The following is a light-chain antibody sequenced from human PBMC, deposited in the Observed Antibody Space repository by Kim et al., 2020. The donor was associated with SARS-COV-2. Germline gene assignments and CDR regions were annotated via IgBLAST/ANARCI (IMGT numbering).Light chain of an antibody. V-gene: IGKV1-39*01. Sequence: DIEMTQSPSALSASVGDRVTITCRATQSVSINLNWYQQRPGKAPRLLIYGASTLQSGVPSRFSGSGSGTGFTLTISSLQPEDFAIYYCQETFSTQYSFGQGTELEI. J-gene: IGKJ2*03. CDR2: GAS. CDR3: QETFSTQYS. CDR1: QSVSIN.